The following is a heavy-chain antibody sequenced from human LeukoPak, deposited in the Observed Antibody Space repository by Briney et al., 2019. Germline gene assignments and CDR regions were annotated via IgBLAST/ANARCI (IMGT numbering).Heavy chain of an antibody. J-gene: IGHJ4*02. CDR3: ARVRQDYGDYYY. Sequence: SQTLSLTCTVSGGSISSGDYYWSWLRQPPGKGLKSIGYIYYSGSTYYNPSLKSRVTISVDTSKNQFSLKLSSVTAADTAVYYCARVRQDYGDYYYWGQGTLVTVSS. D-gene: IGHD4-17*01. CDR2: IYYSGST. CDR1: GGSISSGDYY. V-gene: IGHV4-30-4*01.